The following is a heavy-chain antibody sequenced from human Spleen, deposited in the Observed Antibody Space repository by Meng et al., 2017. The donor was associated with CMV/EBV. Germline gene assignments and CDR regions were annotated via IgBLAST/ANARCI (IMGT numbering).Heavy chain of an antibody. Sequence: GESLKISCAASGYIFSNYAMHWVRQAPGKGLEWVAVISYDGSSEYYIESVKGRFTISRDNSKNTLYLQMNSLRPEDTAVYYVAKGPSVFWSGFPDTYYFEFWGQGTLVTVSS. V-gene: IGHV3-30-3*01. J-gene: IGHJ4*02. D-gene: IGHD3-3*01. CDR1: GYIFSNYA. CDR2: ISYDGSSE. CDR3: AKGPSVFWSGFPDTYYFEF.